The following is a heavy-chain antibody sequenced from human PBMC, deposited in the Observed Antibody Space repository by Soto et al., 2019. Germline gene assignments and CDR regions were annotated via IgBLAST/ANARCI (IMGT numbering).Heavy chain of an antibody. D-gene: IGHD2-15*01. CDR1: GFGFSSYA. CDR2: ISTSSSI. V-gene: IGHV3-48*02. J-gene: IGHJ2*01. Sequence: LRLSCAASGFGFSSYAMSWVRQAPGKGLEWVLYISTSSSIYYADSVKGRFTIPRDNAKNSLYLQVNSLTDEDTAVYYCAREAAATLWYFDLWGRGTVVTVSS. CDR3: AREAAATLWYFDL.